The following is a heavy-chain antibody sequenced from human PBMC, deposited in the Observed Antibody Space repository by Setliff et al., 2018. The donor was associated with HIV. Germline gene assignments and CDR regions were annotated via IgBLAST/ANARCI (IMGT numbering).Heavy chain of an antibody. V-gene: IGHV1-8*01. CDR1: GYTSTSYD. Sequence: ASVKVSCKASGYTSTSYDINWVRQATGQGLEWMGWMDPDSGNTGSAQNFQGRLTITWNTSISTAYMELGSLGFDDTAVYFCARTRSGGSSVYYYYYMDVWGQGTAVTVSS. CDR3: ARTRSGGSSVYYYYYMDV. J-gene: IGHJ6*03. CDR2: MDPDSGNT. D-gene: IGHD2-15*01.